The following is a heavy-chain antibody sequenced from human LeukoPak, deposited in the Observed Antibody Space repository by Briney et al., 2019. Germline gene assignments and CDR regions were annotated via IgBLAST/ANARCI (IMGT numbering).Heavy chain of an antibody. J-gene: IGHJ5*02. CDR1: GGSISSYY. V-gene: IGHV4-59*08. CDR3: ARGRVDIVATAWFDP. D-gene: IGHD5-12*01. CDR2: IYYSGST. Sequence: PSETLSLTCTVSGGSISSYYWSWIRQPPGKGLEWIGYIYYSGSTNYNPSLKSRDTISVDTSKNQFSLKLSSVTAADTAVYYCARGRVDIVATAWFDPWGQGTLVTVSS.